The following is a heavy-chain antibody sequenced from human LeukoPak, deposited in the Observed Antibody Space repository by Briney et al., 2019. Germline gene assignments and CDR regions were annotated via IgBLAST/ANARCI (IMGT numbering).Heavy chain of an antibody. Sequence: EASVKVSCKASGYTFTGYYMHWVRQAPGQGLEWMGWINPNSGGTNYAQKFQGRVTMTRDTSISTAYMELSRLRSDDTAVYYCAREGDYDFWSPDYWGQGTLVTVSS. V-gene: IGHV1-2*02. CDR3: AREGDYDFWSPDY. CDR2: INPNSGGT. D-gene: IGHD3-3*01. CDR1: GYTFTGYY. J-gene: IGHJ4*02.